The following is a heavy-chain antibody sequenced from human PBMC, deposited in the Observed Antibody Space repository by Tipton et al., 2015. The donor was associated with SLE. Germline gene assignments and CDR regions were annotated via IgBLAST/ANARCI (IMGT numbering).Heavy chain of an antibody. Sequence: QLVQSGAEVKKPGESLKISCKGSGYSFSNYWIGWVRQMPGEDLEWMGIIYPGDSDTKYSASFQGQVTISADKSINTAYLQWSSLKASDTAMYYCARPRELWSFDYWGQGSLVTVSS. CDR3: ARPRELWSFDY. CDR2: IYPGDSDT. CDR1: GYSFSNYW. D-gene: IGHD5-18*01. V-gene: IGHV5-51*03. J-gene: IGHJ4*02.